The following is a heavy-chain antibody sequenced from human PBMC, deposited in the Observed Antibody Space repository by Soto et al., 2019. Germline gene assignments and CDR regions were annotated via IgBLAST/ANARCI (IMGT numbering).Heavy chain of an antibody. V-gene: IGHV3-23*01. J-gene: IGHJ2*01. Sequence: PGGSLGLSCAASGFTFSTYGMSWVRQAPGKGLEWVSAISGSGGSTYYADSVKGRFTISRDNSKNTLYLQMNSLRAEDTAVYYCAKRTVGWYFDLWGRGTLVTVSS. CDR3: AKRTVGWYFDL. CDR2: ISGSGGST. CDR1: GFTFSTYG. D-gene: IGHD4-17*01.